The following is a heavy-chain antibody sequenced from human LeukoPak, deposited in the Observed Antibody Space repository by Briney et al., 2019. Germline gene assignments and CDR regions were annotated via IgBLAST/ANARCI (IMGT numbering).Heavy chain of an antibody. Sequence: GGSLRLSCAASGFTLSSNYMSWVRQAPGKGLEWVSVIYSGGSTYYADSVKGRFTISRDNSKNTLYLQMNSLRAEDTAVYYWARGRDDAFDIWGQGTMVTVSS. J-gene: IGHJ3*02. CDR2: IYSGGST. CDR1: GFTLSSNY. V-gene: IGHV3-53*01. CDR3: ARGRDDAFDI.